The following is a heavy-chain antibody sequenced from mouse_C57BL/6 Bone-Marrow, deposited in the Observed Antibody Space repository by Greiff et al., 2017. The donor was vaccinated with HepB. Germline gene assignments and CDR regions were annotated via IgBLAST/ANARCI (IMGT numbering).Heavy chain of an antibody. Sequence: EVKLMESGGGLVQPGGSLKLSCAASGFTFSDYYMYWVRQTPEKRLEWVAYISNGGGSTYYPDTVKGRFTISRDNAKNTLYLQMSRLKSEDTAIYYCARHSYSSSMDYWGQGTSVTVSS. CDR2: ISNGGGST. CDR3: ARHSYSSSMDY. J-gene: IGHJ4*01. D-gene: IGHD2-12*01. CDR1: GFTFSDYY. V-gene: IGHV5-12*01.